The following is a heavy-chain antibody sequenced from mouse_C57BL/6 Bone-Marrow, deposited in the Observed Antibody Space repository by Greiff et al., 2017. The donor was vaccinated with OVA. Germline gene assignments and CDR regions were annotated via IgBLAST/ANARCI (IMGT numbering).Heavy chain of an antibody. CDR3: AGYDYLAY. J-gene: IGHJ3*01. Sequence: VQLQQSGAELARPGASVKLSCKASGYTFTSYGISWVKQRTGQGLEWIGEIYPRSGNTYYNEKFKGKATLTADKSSSTAYMELRSLTSEDSAVYFCAGYDYLAYWGQGTLVTVSA. CDR2: IYPRSGNT. CDR1: GYTFTSYG. D-gene: IGHD2-4*01. V-gene: IGHV1-81*01.